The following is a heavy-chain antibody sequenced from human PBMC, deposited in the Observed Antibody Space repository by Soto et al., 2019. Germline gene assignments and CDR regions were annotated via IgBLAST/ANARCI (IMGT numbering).Heavy chain of an antibody. CDR2: ISGSGGST. Sequence: EVQLLESGGGLVQPGGSLRLSCAASGFTFSSYAMSWVRQAPGKGLEWVSAISGSGGSTYYADSVKGRFTISRDNSKNTLYLQMNSLRAEDTAVYYCARGLYSSGCYDYWGQGTLVTVSS. CDR3: ARGLYSSGCYDY. CDR1: GFTFSSYA. J-gene: IGHJ4*02. V-gene: IGHV3-23*01. D-gene: IGHD6-19*01.